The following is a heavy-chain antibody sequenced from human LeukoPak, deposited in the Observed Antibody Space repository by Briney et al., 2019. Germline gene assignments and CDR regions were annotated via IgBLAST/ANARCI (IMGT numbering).Heavy chain of an antibody. Sequence: GGSLRLSCAASGLTFSDYYMSWIRQAPGKGLEWVSYISSSGSTIYYADSVKGRFTISRDNAKNSLYLQMNSLRAEDTAVYYCARGGYCSSTSCYKDYYYGMDVWGQGTTVTVSS. D-gene: IGHD2-2*02. CDR1: GLTFSDYY. CDR3: ARGGYCSSTSCYKDYYYGMDV. V-gene: IGHV3-11*01. J-gene: IGHJ6*02. CDR2: ISSSGSTI.